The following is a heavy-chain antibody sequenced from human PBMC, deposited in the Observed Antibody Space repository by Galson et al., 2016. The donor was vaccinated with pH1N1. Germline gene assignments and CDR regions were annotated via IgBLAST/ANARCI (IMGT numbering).Heavy chain of an antibody. CDR2: INPTDGNT. D-gene: IGHD3-10*01. J-gene: IGHJ4*02. CDR1: GYSLTTYY. CDR3: SRGVRKHASSGLDY. Sequence: SVKVSCKASGYSLTTYYIHWVRQAPGQGLEFMGVINPTDGNTGYAQKFQDRVTMTWDMSTSTAYMDLGSLRSEDTAVYFCSRGVRKHASSGLDYWGQGTLVTVSS. V-gene: IGHV1-46*03.